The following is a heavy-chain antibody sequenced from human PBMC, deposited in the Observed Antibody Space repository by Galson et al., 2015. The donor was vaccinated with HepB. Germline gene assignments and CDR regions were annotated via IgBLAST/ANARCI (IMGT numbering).Heavy chain of an antibody. Sequence: SVKVSCKASGSTFTSYHIKWVRQASGQGLEWMGWVDPRSGNTGYAQKFQGRVIMTRDTSISTAYMELSSLTSEDTAVYYCRVAYGSTDAWGKGTTVTVSS. D-gene: IGHD4-17*01. J-gene: IGHJ6*04. V-gene: IGHV1-8*01. CDR3: RVAYGSTDA. CDR2: VDPRSGNT. CDR1: GSTFTSYH.